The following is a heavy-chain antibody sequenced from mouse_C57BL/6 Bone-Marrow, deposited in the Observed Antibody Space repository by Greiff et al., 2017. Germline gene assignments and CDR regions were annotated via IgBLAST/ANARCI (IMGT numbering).Heavy chain of an antibody. CDR1: GFTFSDYG. CDR3: ARQGNYYGSSFYAMDY. V-gene: IGHV5-15*04. Sequence: EVKLVESGGGLVQPGGSLKLSCAASGFTFSDYGMAWVRQAPRKGPEWVAFISNLAYSIYYADTVTGRFTISSENAKNTRYLEMSSLRSDDTAMYYCARQGNYYGSSFYAMDYWGQGTSVTVSS. D-gene: IGHD1-1*01. CDR2: ISNLAYSI. J-gene: IGHJ4*01.